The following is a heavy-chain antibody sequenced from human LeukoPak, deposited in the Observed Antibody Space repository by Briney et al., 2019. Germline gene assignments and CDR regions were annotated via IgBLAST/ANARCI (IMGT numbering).Heavy chain of an antibody. D-gene: IGHD2-2*01. CDR1: RVSLSSSA. V-gene: IGHV6-1*01. Sequence: SQTLSLTCALSRVSLSSSAWKCITQSPSTGLEWLGRTYYRSKRYNDYAVSVKSRITINPDTSKNQFSLQLNSVTPVNTEDSYCEQGGRGYCTSSSCYFDYWGQGTLVTVSS. CDR3: EQGGRGYCTSSSCYFDY. J-gene: IGHJ4*02. CDR2: TYYRSKRYN.